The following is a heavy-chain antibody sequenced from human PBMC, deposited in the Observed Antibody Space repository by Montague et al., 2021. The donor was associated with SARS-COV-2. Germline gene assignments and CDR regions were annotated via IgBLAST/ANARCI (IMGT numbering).Heavy chain of an antibody. V-gene: IGHV2-70*11. CDR1: GFSLSTSGMC. Sequence: PALVKPTQTLTLTCTFSGFSLSTSGMCVSWIRQPPGKALEWLARIDWDDDKYYSTSLKTRLTISEGTSKNQVVLTMTNMDPVDTATYYCARILVAAAGSPFDPWGQGTLVTVSS. CDR3: ARILVAAAGSPFDP. D-gene: IGHD6-13*01. CDR2: IDWDDDK. J-gene: IGHJ5*02.